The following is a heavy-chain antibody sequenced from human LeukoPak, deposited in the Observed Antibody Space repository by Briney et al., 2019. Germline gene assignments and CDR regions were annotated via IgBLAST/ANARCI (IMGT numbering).Heavy chain of an antibody. J-gene: IGHJ6*03. V-gene: IGHV3-21*01. CDR3: ARDLSTFYYYMDV. CDR1: GFTFSSYS. D-gene: IGHD2/OR15-2a*01. CDR2: ISSSSSYI. Sequence: GGSLRLSCAASGFTFSSYSMNWVRQAPGKGLEWVSSISSSSSYIYYADSVKGRFTISRDNAKNSLYLQMNSLRAEDTAVYYCARDLSTFYYYMDVWGKGTTVTVSS.